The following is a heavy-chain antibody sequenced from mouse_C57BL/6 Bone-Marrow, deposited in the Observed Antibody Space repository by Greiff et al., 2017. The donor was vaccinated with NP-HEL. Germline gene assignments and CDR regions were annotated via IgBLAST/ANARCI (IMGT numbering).Heavy chain of an antibody. J-gene: IGHJ2*01. CDR3: APQGTVVADFDY. V-gene: IGHV1-59*01. D-gene: IGHD1-1*01. CDR1: GYTFTSYW. Sequence: QVQLQQPGAELVRPGTSVKLSCKASGYTFTSYWMHWVKQRPGQGLEWIGVIDPSDSYTNYNQKFKGKATLTVDTSSSTAYMQLSSLTSEDSAVYYCAPQGTVVADFDYWGQGTTLTVSS. CDR2: IDPSDSYT.